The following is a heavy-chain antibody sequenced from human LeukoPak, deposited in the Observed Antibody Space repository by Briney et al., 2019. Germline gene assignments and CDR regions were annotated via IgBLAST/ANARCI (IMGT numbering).Heavy chain of an antibody. J-gene: IGHJ4*02. Sequence: SETLSLTCTVSGGPISSTKYFWGWIRQPPGKGLEWIGNIFYSGSTHYNTSLKSRLTISVDTSKNQFSLKLSSVAAADTAVYYCARLYYSGWNYFDSWGQGTLVTVSS. CDR1: GGPISSTKYF. V-gene: IGHV4-39*01. CDR3: ARLYYSGWNYFDS. D-gene: IGHD6-19*01. CDR2: IFYSGST.